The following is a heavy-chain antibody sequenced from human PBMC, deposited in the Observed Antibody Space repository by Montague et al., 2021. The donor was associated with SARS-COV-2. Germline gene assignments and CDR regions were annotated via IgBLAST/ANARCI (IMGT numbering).Heavy chain of an antibody. CDR3: ARVMAGYCSSASCYTGWFDP. CDR2: IYYSGST. V-gene: IGHV4-31*03. J-gene: IGHJ5*02. Sequence: TLSLTCTVSGGSISSGGYYWSWIRQHPGKGLEWIGYIYYSGSTYYNPSLKSRVTISVDTSKNQFSLKLSSVTAADTAVYYCARVMAGYCSSASCYTGWFDPWGQGTLVTVSS. CDR1: GGSISSGGYY. D-gene: IGHD2-2*02.